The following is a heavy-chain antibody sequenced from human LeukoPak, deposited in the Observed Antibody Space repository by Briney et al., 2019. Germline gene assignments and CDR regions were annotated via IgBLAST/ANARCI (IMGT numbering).Heavy chain of an antibody. V-gene: IGHV4-59*01. Sequence: SETLSLTCTASGGSISRYYWSWIRQPPGKGLEWIGYIYYSGSTNYNPSLKSRVTISVDASKNQFSLNLASVTAADTAVYYCARVSGYGGNSGVWGQGTLVTVSS. CDR1: GGSISRYY. CDR3: ARVSGYGGNSGV. CDR2: IYYSGST. D-gene: IGHD4-23*01. J-gene: IGHJ4*02.